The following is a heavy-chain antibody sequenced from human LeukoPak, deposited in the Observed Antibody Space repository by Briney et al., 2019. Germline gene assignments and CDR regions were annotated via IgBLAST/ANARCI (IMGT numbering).Heavy chain of an antibody. J-gene: IGHJ3*02. CDR2: IYTSGRT. Sequence: SETLSLTCTVSGGSISSYYWSWIRQPAGKGLEWIGRIYTSGRTNYNPSLKSRVTMSVDTSKNQSSLTLSSVTAADTAVYYCATGYCSSTSCYTQIVDIWGQGTMVTVSS. CDR1: GGSISSYY. V-gene: IGHV4-4*07. D-gene: IGHD2-2*02. CDR3: ATGYCSSTSCYTQIVDI.